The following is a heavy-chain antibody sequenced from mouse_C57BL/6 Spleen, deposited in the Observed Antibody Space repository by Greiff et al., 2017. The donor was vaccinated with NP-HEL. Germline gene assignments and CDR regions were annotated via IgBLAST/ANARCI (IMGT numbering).Heavy chain of an antibody. CDR1: GFTFSDYG. Sequence: EVKLMESGGGLVKPGGSLKLSCAASGFTFSDYGMHWVRQAPEKGLEWVAYISSGSSTIYYADTVKGRFTISRDNAKNTLFLQMTSLRSEDTAMYYCARPRHLLWFAYWGQGTLVTVSA. J-gene: IGHJ3*01. V-gene: IGHV5-17*01. CDR3: ARPRHLLWFAY. D-gene: IGHD2-1*01. CDR2: ISSGSSTI.